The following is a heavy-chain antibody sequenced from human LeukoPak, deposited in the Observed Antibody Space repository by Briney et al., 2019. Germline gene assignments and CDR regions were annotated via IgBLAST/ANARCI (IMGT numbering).Heavy chain of an antibody. J-gene: IGHJ4*02. V-gene: IGHV3-21*01. CDR2: ISGSSSDI. D-gene: IGHD4-17*01. Sequence: GGSLRLSCAASGFTFSTHSMNWVRQAPGKGLKWVSSISGSSSDIYYGDSVKGRFTIPRDNAKNSLYLQMNSLRVEDTAVYYCARDKYGAYFDSWGQGTLVTVSS. CDR3: ARDKYGAYFDS. CDR1: GFTFSTHS.